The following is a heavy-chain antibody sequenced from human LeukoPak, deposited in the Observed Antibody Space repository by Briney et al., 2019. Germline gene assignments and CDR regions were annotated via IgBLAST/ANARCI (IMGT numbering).Heavy chain of an antibody. CDR1: GFTFSSYW. CDR3: ERVSSHSGTMFYIDY. CDR2: IKPDGREN. J-gene: IGHJ4*02. D-gene: IGHD3-10*01. V-gene: IGHV3-7*01. Sequence: GGSLRLSCAASGFTFSSYWMSWVRQAPGKGLEWVANIKPDGRENYYVDSVKGQFPISRDNAKNSLYLQVNSLRAEDPAVYYCERVSSHSGTMFYIDYWGQGTLVTVSS.